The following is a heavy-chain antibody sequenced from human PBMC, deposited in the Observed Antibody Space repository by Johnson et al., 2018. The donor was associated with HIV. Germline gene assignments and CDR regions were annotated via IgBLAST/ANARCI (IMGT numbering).Heavy chain of an antibody. CDR2: ISDSGDNT. CDR1: GFTFTTSA. D-gene: IGHD3-9*01. Sequence: MQLVESGGGLVQPGGSLRLSCAASGFTFTTSAMSWVRQAPGKGLEWVSAISDSGDNTYYADSVRGRFTISRDNSKNTLDLQMNSLRAEDTAVYYCARDSDISLGVAGAFDIWGQGTMVTVSA. V-gene: IGHV3-23*04. CDR3: ARDSDISLGVAGAFDI. J-gene: IGHJ3*02.